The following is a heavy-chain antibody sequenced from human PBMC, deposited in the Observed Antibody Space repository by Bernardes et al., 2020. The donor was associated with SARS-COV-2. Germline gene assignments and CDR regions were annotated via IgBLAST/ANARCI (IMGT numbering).Heavy chain of an antibody. CDR1: GFTFSSYA. CDR3: ARVVSGPNVGTDAFAV. CDR2: VSSGGLT. J-gene: IGHJ3*01. V-gene: IGHV3-23*01. D-gene: IGHD6-19*01. Sequence: GGSLRLSCAASGFTFSSYAMNWFRQTPGKGLEWLSAVSSGGLTYYADSVKGRFTVARDNSKNILYLQMSSLRAEDTAVYYCARVVSGPNVGTDAFAVWGRGTMVHVSS.